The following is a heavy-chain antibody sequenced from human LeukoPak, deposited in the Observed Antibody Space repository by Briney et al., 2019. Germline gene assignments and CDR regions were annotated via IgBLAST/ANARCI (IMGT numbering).Heavy chain of an antibody. CDR1: GYSFASYW. CDR3: ARLPNYYGSGTTRAYFDY. CDR2: IYPGDSDT. V-gene: IGHV5-51*01. D-gene: IGHD3-10*01. J-gene: IGHJ4*02. Sequence: GESLKISCKGSGYSFASYWIGWVRQMPGKGLEWMGIIYPGDSDTRDSPSFQGQVTISADKSISTAYLQWSSLKASDTAMYYCARLPNYYGSGTTRAYFDYWGQGTLVTVSS.